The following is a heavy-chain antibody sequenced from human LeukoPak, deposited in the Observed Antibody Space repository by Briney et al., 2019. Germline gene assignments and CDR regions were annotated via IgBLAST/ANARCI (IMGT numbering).Heavy chain of an antibody. CDR3: ARGYSSSWNYFDY. J-gene: IGHJ4*02. CDR1: GGSISNYW. D-gene: IGHD6-13*01. V-gene: IGHV4-59*01. Sequence: SETLSLTCPVTGGSISNYWWSWIRQPPGKGLEWIGYVFDSGGPNYNPSLKSRVTISVDTSKEQFSLKLSSVAAADTAVYYCARGYSSSWNYFDYWGQGTLVTVSS. CDR2: VFDSGGP.